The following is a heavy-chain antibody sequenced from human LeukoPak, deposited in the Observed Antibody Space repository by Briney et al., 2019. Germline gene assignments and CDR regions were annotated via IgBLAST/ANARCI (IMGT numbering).Heavy chain of an antibody. Sequence: SETLSLTCGVSGGSISSTNWWSWVRQPPGQGLEWIGEVSLTGETNYNPSLNGRVTMSLDGSRNQLSLTLTSVTAAGTAIYYCSRESGAFGYWGQGTLVIVPP. J-gene: IGHJ4*02. D-gene: IGHD1-26*01. CDR2: VSLTGET. V-gene: IGHV4-4*02. CDR3: SRESGAFGY. CDR1: GGSISSTNW.